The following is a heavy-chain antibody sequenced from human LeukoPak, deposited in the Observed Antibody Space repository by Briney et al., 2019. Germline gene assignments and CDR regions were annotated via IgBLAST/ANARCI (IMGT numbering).Heavy chain of an antibody. CDR3: AGHCTRTSCYADYYYYMDV. Sequence: SETLSLTCTVSGGSISSGSYYWSWIRQPAGKGLEWIGRIYTSGSTNYNPSLKSRVTISVDTSKNQFSLRLSSVTAADTAVYYCAGHCTRTSCYADYYYYMDVWGKGTTVTISS. D-gene: IGHD2-2*01. V-gene: IGHV4-61*02. J-gene: IGHJ6*03. CDR2: IYTSGST. CDR1: GGSISSGSYY.